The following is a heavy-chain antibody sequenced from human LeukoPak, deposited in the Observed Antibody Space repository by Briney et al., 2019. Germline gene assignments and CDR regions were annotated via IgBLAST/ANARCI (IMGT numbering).Heavy chain of an antibody. V-gene: IGHV3-23*01. J-gene: IGHJ4*02. Sequence: GGSLRLSCAASGFIFSKFAMSWVRQAPGRGLEWVSVISGSGDSTYYADFVRGQFTISRDNPKNMVYLQMNSLRAEDSAVYYCAKVSQESSNYYHDFWGQGTLLTVSS. CDR3: AKVSQESSNYYHDF. CDR2: ISGSGDST. CDR1: GFIFSKFA. D-gene: IGHD3-22*01.